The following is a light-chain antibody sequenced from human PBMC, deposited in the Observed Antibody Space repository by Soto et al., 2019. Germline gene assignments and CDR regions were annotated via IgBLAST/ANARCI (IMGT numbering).Light chain of an antibody. CDR1: SSDVGAYNY. V-gene: IGLV2-14*01. Sequence: QSALTQPASVSGSPGQSITISCTGTSSDVGAYNYVSWYQQHPGKAPKLMIFEVSDRPSGVSNRFSGSKSGNTASLTISGLKAEDEVDYYCSSYTSSNTLVFGGGTKLTVI. J-gene: IGLJ2*01. CDR2: EVS. CDR3: SSYTSSNTLV.